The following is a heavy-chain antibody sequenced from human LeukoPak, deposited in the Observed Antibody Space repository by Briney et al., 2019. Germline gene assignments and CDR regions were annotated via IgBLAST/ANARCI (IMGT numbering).Heavy chain of an antibody. D-gene: IGHD6-13*01. V-gene: IGHV1-69*13. Sequence: SVNVSYKASGRPFSRYAISWVGQAPGQGREGMGGSITKFGTENYEQKFQGRVTITADESTSTAYMELSSLRSEHSAVYYCPRRVSYSSSWYGRQGYFGYWGQGTLVTVSS. J-gene: IGHJ4*02. CDR2: SITKFGTE. CDR3: PRRVSYSSSWYGRQGYFGY. CDR1: GRPFSRYA.